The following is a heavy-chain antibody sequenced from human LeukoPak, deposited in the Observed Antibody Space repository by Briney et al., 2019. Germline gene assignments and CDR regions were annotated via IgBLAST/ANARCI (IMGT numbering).Heavy chain of an antibody. J-gene: IGHJ4*02. Sequence: GGSLRLSCAASGFTFSTYAMSWVRQAPGKGLEWVSVISDSGGSTHYADSVKGRFTISRDDSKNTLYLQMNSLRAEDTAAYYCAKARRGVTTVTFLDYWGQGTLVTVSS. CDR3: AKARRGVTTVTFLDY. V-gene: IGHV3-23*01. CDR1: GFTFSTYA. CDR2: ISDSGGST. D-gene: IGHD4-17*01.